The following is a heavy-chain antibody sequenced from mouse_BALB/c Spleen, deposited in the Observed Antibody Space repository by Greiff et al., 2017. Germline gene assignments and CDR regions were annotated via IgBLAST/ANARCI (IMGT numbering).Heavy chain of an antibody. D-gene: IGHD2-4*01. Sequence: EVKLMESGGGLVQPGGSLRLSCATSGFTFTDYYMSWVRQPPGKALEWLGFIRNKANGYTTEYSASVKGRFTISRDNSQSILYLQMNTLRAEDSATDYCARDISVGYYDYDGRGYYAMDYWGQRTSVTVSS. CDR1: GFTFTDYY. V-gene: IGHV7-3*02. CDR2: IRNKANGYTT. CDR3: ARDISVGYYDYDGRGYYAMDY. J-gene: IGHJ4*01.